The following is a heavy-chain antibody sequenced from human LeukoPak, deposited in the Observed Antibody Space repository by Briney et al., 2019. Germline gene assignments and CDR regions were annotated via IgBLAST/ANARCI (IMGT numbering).Heavy chain of an antibody. J-gene: IGHJ6*02. V-gene: IGHV4-31*03. CDR3: ARDRYDSSGYYYYGMDV. D-gene: IGHD3-22*01. CDR2: IHYSGNS. Sequence: SQTLSLTCTVSGGSVSSGDYFWSWIRQHPGKGLEWIGYIHYSGNSYYNPSLKSRVVISLDTSKNQYSVKLTSVTAADTAVYYCARDRYDSSGYYYYGMDVWGQGTSVTVSS. CDR1: GGSVSSGDYF.